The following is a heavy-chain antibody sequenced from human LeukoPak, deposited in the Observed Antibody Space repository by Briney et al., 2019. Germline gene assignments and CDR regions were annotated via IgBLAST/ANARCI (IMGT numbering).Heavy chain of an antibody. V-gene: IGHV3-23*01. CDR3: AKTRQQQLKIYYFDY. CDR1: GFTFSSYG. D-gene: IGHD6-13*01. CDR2: ISGSGGST. J-gene: IGHJ4*02. Sequence: PGGSLRLSCAASGFTFSSYGMSWVRQAPGKGLEWVSAISGSGGSTYYADSVKGRFTISRDNSKNTLYLQMNSLRAEDTAVYYCAKTRQQQLKIYYFDYWGQGTLVTVSS.